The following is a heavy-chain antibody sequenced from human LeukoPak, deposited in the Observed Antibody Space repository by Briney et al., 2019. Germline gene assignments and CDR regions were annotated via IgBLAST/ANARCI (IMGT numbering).Heavy chain of an antibody. CDR2: IYYSGNT. J-gene: IGHJ4*02. CDR3: ARRTTYFEWRPSESPSCFDY. D-gene: IGHD3-9*01. V-gene: IGHV4-39*01. Sequence: PSETLSLTCAVSGGSISTSNSYWGWIRRPPGKGLEWVGSIYYSGNTYYNPSLKSRVTISVDTSKNQFSLTLSSVTAADTAVYYCARRTTYFEWRPSESPSCFDYWGQGTLVTVSS. CDR1: GGSISTSNSY.